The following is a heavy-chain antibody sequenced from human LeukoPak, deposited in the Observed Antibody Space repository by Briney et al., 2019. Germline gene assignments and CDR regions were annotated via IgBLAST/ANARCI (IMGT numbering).Heavy chain of an antibody. J-gene: IGHJ4*02. CDR1: GYSFTSYW. V-gene: IGHV5-51*01. Sequence: GESLKISCKGSGYSFTSYWTGWVRQMPGKGLEWMGIIYPGDSDTRYSPSFQGQVTISADKSISTAYLQWSSLKASDTAMYYCARHVADSGYCYVIFDYWGQGTLVTVSS. CDR3: ARHVADSGYCYVIFDY. D-gene: IGHD3-22*01. CDR2: IYPGDSDT.